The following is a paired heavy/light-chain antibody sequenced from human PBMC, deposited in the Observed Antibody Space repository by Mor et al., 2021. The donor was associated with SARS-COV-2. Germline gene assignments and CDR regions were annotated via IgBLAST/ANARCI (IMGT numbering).Heavy chain of an antibody. CDR1: GGSISSPNW. CDR2: IYHSGST. V-gene: IGHV4-4*02. Sequence: QVQLQESGPGLVKPSGTLSLTCAVSGGSISSPNWWSWVRQPPGKGLEWIGEIYHSGSTKYNPSLKSRVTISVDKSKNQFSLKVTSVTAADTAMYYCARVDRNDGNSFEIWGQGTMVTVSS. J-gene: IGHJ3*02. D-gene: IGHD1-1*01. CDR3: ARVDRNDGNSFEI.
Light chain of an antibody. CDR1: RSNIGAGYD. CDR3: QSYDSSLSAYAV. Sequence: QSVLTQPPSVSGAPGQRVTISCTGSRSNIGAGYDVHWYQQLPGTAPKLLIYGNNNRPSGVPDRFSGSKSGTSASLAITGLQADDEADYYCQSYDSSLSAYAVFGGGTKLTVL. CDR2: GNN. J-gene: IGLJ2*01. V-gene: IGLV1-40*01.